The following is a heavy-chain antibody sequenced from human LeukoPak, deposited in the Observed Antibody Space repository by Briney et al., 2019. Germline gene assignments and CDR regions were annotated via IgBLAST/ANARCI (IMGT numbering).Heavy chain of an antibody. CDR2: IYPGDSDT. Sequence: GESLKISRKGPGYSFTSYWIGWVRQMPGKGLEWMGIIYPGDSDTRYSPSFQGQVTISADKSISTAYLQWSSLTASDTAMYYRARKSGWYDSGGYYQQFALWCQGTLVIVSA. V-gene: IGHV5-51*01. J-gene: IGHJ4*02. CDR3: ARKSGWYDSGGYYQQFAL. CDR1: GYSFTSYW. D-gene: IGHD3-22*01.